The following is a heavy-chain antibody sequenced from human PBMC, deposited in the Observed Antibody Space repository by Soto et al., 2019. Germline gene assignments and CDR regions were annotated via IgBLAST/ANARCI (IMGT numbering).Heavy chain of an antibody. J-gene: IGHJ3*02. D-gene: IGHD6-13*01. CDR3: AGRRGSSWYRDDAFDI. V-gene: IGHV1-18*04. Sequence: ASVKVSCKASGYTFTSYGISWVRQAPGQGLEWMGWISAYNGNTNYAQKLQGRVTMTTDTSTSTAYMELRSLRSDDTAVYYCAGRRGSSWYRDDAFDIWGQGTMVTVSS. CDR1: GYTFTSYG. CDR2: ISAYNGNT.